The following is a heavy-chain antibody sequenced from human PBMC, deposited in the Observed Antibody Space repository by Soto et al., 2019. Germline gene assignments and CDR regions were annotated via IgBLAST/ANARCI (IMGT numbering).Heavy chain of an antibody. D-gene: IGHD1-1*01. CDR2: ISGSGGGT. V-gene: IGHV3-23*01. Sequence: PVGSLRPSCAVSGFAFRSYAISWVRQAPGEGLEWFSSISGSGGGTYYADSVKGRFAFSRDNSKNTLYLQKNSRRAEDTAVYYCSKFDMATTKRCPPYYIDYWGQGALVTVSS. J-gene: IGHJ4*02. CDR3: SKFDMATTKRCPPYYIDY. CDR1: GFAFRSYA.